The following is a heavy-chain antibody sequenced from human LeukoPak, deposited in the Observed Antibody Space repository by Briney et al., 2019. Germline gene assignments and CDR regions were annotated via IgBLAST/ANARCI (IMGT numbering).Heavy chain of an antibody. J-gene: IGHJ5*02. D-gene: IGHD4-17*01. V-gene: IGHV3-73*01. CDR2: IRSKSYTYAT. CDR1: GFTFSNYA. CDR3: TRHATTVTTPQQLFDL. Sequence: GGSLRLSCVASGFTFSNYATHWVRQASGNGLEWIGRIRSKSYTYATAYSASVRDRFVISRDDSKNPAYLQMNSLRTEATAVYEYTRHATTVTTPQQLFDLWGQGTLVTVSS.